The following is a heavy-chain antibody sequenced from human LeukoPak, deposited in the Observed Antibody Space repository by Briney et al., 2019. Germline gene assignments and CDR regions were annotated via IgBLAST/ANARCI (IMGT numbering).Heavy chain of an antibody. CDR1: GGSISTYY. J-gene: IGHJ4*02. V-gene: IGHV4-59*01. Sequence: SETLSLTCSVSGGSISTYYWSWIRQPPGKRLEWIGYIFHSGSTNYNPSLRGRVTISVDTSKNQSSLKLSSVTAADTAVYYCASRLLGPDYWGQGTLVTVSS. D-gene: IGHD2-2*01. CDR3: ASRLLGPDY. CDR2: IFHSGST.